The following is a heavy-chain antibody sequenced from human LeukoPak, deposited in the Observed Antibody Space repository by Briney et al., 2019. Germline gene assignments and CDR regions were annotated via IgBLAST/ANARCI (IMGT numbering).Heavy chain of an antibody. J-gene: IGHJ4*02. Sequence: GGSLRLSCAGSGFTFSNYAISWVRQAPGKGLEWVSTTRGSGSTAYYADSVKGRFTISRDNSKNTLYLQMNSLRAEDTAVYYCARKASGEEYIDDWGQGSMVTVSS. CDR3: ARKASGEEYIDD. CDR2: TRGSGSTA. D-gene: IGHD1-1*01. CDR1: GFTFSNYA. V-gene: IGHV3-23*01.